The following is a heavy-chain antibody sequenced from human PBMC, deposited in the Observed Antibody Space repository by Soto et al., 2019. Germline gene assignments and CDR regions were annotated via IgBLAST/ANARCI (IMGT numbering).Heavy chain of an antibody. CDR3: ARDLRGYYGSGSYLTAYYYYGMDV. V-gene: IGHV1-69*01. Sequence: QVQLVQSGAEVKKPGSSVKVSCKASGGTFSSYAISWVRQAPGQGLEWMGGIIPIFGTANYAQKFQGRVTINADESTSTAYMELSSLRSEDTAVYYCARDLRGYYGSGSYLTAYYYYGMDVWGQGPTVTVSS. D-gene: IGHD3-10*01. J-gene: IGHJ6*02. CDR2: IIPIFGTA. CDR1: GGTFSSYA.